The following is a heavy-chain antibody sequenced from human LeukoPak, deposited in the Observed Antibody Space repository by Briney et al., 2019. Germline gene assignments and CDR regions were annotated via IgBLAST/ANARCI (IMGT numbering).Heavy chain of an antibody. V-gene: IGHV2-5*02. CDR2: FYGEDDN. CDR3: ARRVTTIGWLVY. CDR1: GFSLTTTGVG. J-gene: IGHJ4*02. D-gene: IGHD4-17*01. Sequence: SAPTLLKPTQALTMTCSSSGFSLTTTGVGVDWIPQPPGKALDSLALFYGEDDNRYSPCLKSRITITKDTSKHQVVITMTKMDPVDTDTYYCARRVTTIGWLVYWGQGIMVTAFS.